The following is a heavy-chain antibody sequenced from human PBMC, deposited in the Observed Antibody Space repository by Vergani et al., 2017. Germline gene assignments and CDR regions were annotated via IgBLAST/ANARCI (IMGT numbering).Heavy chain of an antibody. J-gene: IGHJ4*02. CDR3: AREPEVTRSRYYFDY. CDR2: IYYSGST. CDR1: GGSISSHY. V-gene: IGHV4-59*11. Sequence: QVQLQESGPGLVKPSETLSLTCTVSGGSISSHYWSWIRQPPGKGLEWIGYIYYSGSTNYNPSLKSRVTISVDTSKNQFSLKLSSVTAADTAVYYCAREPEVTRSRYYFDYWGQGTLVTVSS. D-gene: IGHD1-14*01.